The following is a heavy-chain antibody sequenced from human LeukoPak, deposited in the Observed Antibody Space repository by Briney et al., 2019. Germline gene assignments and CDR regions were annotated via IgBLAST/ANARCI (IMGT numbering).Heavy chain of an antibody. CDR3: ARKASPFRAFDI. CDR2: IYYSGST. J-gene: IGHJ3*02. V-gene: IGHV4-31*03. CDR1: GGSIGSGGYY. Sequence: SETLSLTCTVSGGSIGSGGYYWSWIRQHPGKGLEWIGYIYYSGSTYYNPSLKSRVTISVDTSKNQFSLKLSSVTAADTAVYYCARKASPFRAFDIWGQGTMVTVSS.